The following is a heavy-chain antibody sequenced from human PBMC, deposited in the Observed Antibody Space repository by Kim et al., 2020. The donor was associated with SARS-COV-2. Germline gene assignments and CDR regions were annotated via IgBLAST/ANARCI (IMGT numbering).Heavy chain of an antibody. CDR1: GFTFSDYY. CDR2: ISSSSSYT. J-gene: IGHJ6*02. V-gene: IGHV3-11*05. D-gene: IGHD2-2*01. CDR3: ARVKCSSTRCCYDYYYYYGMDV. Sequence: GGSLRLSCAASGFTFSDYYMSWIRQAPGKGLEWVSYISSSSSYTNYADSVKGRFTISRDNAKNSLYLQMNSLRAEDTAVYYCARVKCSSTRCCYDYYYYYGMDVWGQGTTVTVSS.